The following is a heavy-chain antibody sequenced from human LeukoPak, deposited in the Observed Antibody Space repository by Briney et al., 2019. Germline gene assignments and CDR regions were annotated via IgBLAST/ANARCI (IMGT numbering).Heavy chain of an antibody. CDR1: GFTFSSYG. J-gene: IGHJ4*02. Sequence: GGSLRPSCAASGFTFSSYGMHWVRQAPGKGLEWVAVISYDGSNKYYADSVKGRFTISRDNSKNTLYLQMNSLRAEDTAVYYCAKDQGATTYYFDYWGQGTLVTVSS. V-gene: IGHV3-30*18. CDR3: AKDQGATTYYFDY. CDR2: ISYDGSNK. D-gene: IGHD1-26*01.